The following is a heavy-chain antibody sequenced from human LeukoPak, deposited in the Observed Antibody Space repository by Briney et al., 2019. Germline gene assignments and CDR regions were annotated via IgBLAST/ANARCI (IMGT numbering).Heavy chain of an antibody. V-gene: IGHV4-39*01. CDR1: GGSISSSSYY. J-gene: IGHJ4*02. CDR3: ARSSYRHSYGSDY. Sequence: PSETLSLTCTVSGGSISSSSYYWGWIRQPPGKGLEWIGSIYYSGSTYYNPSLKSRVTISVDTSKNQFSLKLSSVTAADTAVYYCARSSYRHSYGSDYWGQGTLVTVSS. CDR2: IYYSGST. D-gene: IGHD5-18*01.